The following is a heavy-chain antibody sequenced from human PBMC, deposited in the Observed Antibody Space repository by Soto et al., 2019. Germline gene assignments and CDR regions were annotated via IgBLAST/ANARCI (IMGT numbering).Heavy chain of an antibody. Sequence: GGSLRLSCAASGFTFSSYAMHWVRQAPGKGLEWVGVISYDGSNKYYADSVKGRFTISRDNSKNALYLQMNSLRAEDTAVYYCARDRVLVVVAATINWFDPWGQGTLVTVSS. CDR2: ISYDGSNK. V-gene: IGHV3-30-3*01. CDR1: GFTFSSYA. CDR3: ARDRVLVVVAATINWFDP. D-gene: IGHD2-15*01. J-gene: IGHJ5*02.